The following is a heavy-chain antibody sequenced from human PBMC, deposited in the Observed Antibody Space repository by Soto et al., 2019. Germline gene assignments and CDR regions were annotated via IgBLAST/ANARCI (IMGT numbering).Heavy chain of an antibody. Sequence: GGSLRLSCISSGFTFRTYTMDWVRQAPGKGLEWVSGIRGFSPYTFYAESVKGRFTISRDNAKNSLYLQMNSLRAEDTAVYYCARDRGYDAHDYYYNAMDVWGQGTTVTVSS. CDR3: ARDRGYDAHDYYYNAMDV. D-gene: IGHD3-10*01. CDR2: IRGFSPYT. V-gene: IGHV3-21*01. J-gene: IGHJ6*02. CDR1: GFTFRTYT.